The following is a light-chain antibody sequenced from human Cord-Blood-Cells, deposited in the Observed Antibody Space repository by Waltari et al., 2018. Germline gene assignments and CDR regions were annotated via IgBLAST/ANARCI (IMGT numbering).Light chain of an antibody. CDR3: SSYTSSSTLV. J-gene: IGLJ3*02. Sequence: QSALTQPASVSGSPGQSITISCTATSSDVGGSNYVSWYQQHPGKAPKLMIYDVSNLPSGVSMRFSVSKSGNTASLTISGLQAEDEADYYCSSYTSSSTLVFGGGTKLTVL. CDR2: DVS. V-gene: IGLV2-14*03. CDR1: SSDVGGSNY.